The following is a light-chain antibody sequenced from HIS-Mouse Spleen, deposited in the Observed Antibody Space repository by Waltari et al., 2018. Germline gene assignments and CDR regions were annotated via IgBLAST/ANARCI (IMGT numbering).Light chain of an antibody. V-gene: IGLV3-19*01. Sequence: SSELTQDPAVSVALGQTVRITCQGYSLRSYYASWYQQKPGQAPVLVIYGKNNRPSGIPDRFSGSSSGNTASLTITGAQAEDEADYYCNSRDSSGNHLIGGGTKLTVL. CDR3: NSRDSSGNHL. J-gene: IGLJ2*01. CDR1: SLRSYY. CDR2: GKN.